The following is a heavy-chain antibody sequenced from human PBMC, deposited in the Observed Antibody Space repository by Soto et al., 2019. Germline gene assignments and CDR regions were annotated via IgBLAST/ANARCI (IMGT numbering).Heavy chain of an antibody. CDR2: IFYSGST. CDR1: GGSISSGDYY. Sequence: TLSLTCTVSGGSISSGDYYWSWIRQPPGKGLEWIGYIFYSGSTYYNPSLKSRVTISVDTSKNQFSLKLTSVTAADTAVYHCARDGVAGKGNYYYYGMDVWGQGTTVTVSS. D-gene: IGHD6-19*01. J-gene: IGHJ6*02. V-gene: IGHV4-30-4*01. CDR3: ARDGVAGKGNYYYYGMDV.